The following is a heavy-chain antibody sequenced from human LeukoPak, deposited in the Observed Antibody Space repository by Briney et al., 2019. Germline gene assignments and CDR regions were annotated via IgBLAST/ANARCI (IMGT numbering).Heavy chain of an antibody. J-gene: IGHJ4*02. Sequence: SETLSLTCAVYGGSFSGYYWSWIRQPPGKGLEWIGEINHSGSTNYNPSLKSRVTISVDTSKNQFSLKLSSVTAADTAVYYCAVRGVVVPSYFDYWGQGTLVTVSS. D-gene: IGHD2-2*01. CDR1: GGSFSGYY. CDR3: AVRGVVVPSYFDY. CDR2: INHSGST. V-gene: IGHV4-34*01.